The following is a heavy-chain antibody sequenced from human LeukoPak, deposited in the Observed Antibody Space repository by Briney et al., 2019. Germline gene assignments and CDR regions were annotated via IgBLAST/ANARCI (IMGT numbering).Heavy chain of an antibody. Sequence: PGGPLSLSCAAPGFTFGNYWMTGVRQAPGKGLEWVANLNQDGTEKYYVDSVVGRFTISRDNAKTLLYLHMNSLRAEDTAVYYCAKSGGFFDTWGQGTLVTVSS. CDR3: AKSGGFFDT. CDR2: LNQDGTEK. CDR1: GFTFGNYW. V-gene: IGHV3-7*01. J-gene: IGHJ4*02. D-gene: IGHD1-26*01.